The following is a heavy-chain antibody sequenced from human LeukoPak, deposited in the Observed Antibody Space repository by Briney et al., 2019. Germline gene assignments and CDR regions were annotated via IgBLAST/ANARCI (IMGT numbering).Heavy chain of an antibody. CDR1: GGSFSGYY. Sequence: SETLSLTCAVYGGSFSGYYWSWIRRPPGKGLEWIGEINHSGSTNYNPSLKSRVTMSVDTSKNQFSLKLSSVTAADTAVYYCARFRRDYYDSSGYYPYYYYMDVWGKGTTVTISS. J-gene: IGHJ6*03. D-gene: IGHD3-22*01. V-gene: IGHV4-34*01. CDR2: INHSGST. CDR3: ARFRRDYYDSSGYYPYYYYMDV.